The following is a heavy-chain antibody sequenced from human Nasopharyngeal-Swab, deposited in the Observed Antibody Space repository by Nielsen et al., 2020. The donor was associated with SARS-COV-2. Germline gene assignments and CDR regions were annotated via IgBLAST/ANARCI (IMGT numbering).Heavy chain of an antibody. CDR2: IKQDGSEK. Sequence: GESLKISCAASGFTFSSYWMSWVHQAPGKGLEWVANIKQDGSEKYYVDSVEGRFTISRDNAKNSLYLQMNSLRAEDTAVYYCAREGYDFWSGYPARSYYYYGMDVWGQGTTVTVSS. V-gene: IGHV3-7*01. J-gene: IGHJ6*02. D-gene: IGHD3-3*01. CDR1: GFTFSSYW. CDR3: AREGYDFWSGYPARSYYYYGMDV.